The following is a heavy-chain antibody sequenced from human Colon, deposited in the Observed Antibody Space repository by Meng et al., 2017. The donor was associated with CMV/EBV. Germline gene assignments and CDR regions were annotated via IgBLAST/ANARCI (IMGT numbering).Heavy chain of an antibody. V-gene: IGHV3-7*01. CDR1: GFTFSTYW. D-gene: IGHD3/OR15-3a*01. CDR2: IKQDGSEK. J-gene: IGHJ4*02. Sequence: GGSLRLSCGAASGFTFSTYWMSWVRPAPGKGLEWVANIKQDGSEKYYVDSVKGRFTISRDNAKNSLYLQMNSLRAEDTAVYYCARGDFGGLEVLYWGQGTLVTVSS. CDR3: ARGDFGGLEVLY.